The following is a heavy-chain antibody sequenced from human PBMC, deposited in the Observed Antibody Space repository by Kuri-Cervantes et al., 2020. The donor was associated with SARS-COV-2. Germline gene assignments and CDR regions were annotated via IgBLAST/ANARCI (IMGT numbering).Heavy chain of an antibody. CDR3: TTDGYGDYGVNY. V-gene: IGHV3-15*01. CDR2: IKSKTDGGTT. J-gene: IGHJ4*02. D-gene: IGHD4-17*01. CDR1: GFTFSNAW. Sequence: GESLKISCAASGFTFSNAWMSWVRQAPGKGLEWVGRIKSKTDGGTTDYAAPVKGRFTISRDDSKNTLYLQMNSLKTEDTAVYYCTTDGYGDYGVNYWGQGTLVTVDS.